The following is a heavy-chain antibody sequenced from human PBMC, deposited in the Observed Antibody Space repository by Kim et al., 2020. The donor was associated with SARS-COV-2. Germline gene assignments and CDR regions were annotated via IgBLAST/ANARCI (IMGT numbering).Heavy chain of an antibody. J-gene: IGHJ3*02. CDR3: TTDLYSSSWYGEGAFDI. V-gene: IGHV3-15*01. CDR2: IKSKTDGGTT. CDR1: GFTFSNAW. D-gene: IGHD6-13*01. Sequence: LSLTCAASGFTFSNAWMSWVRQAPGKGLEWVGRIKSKTDGGTTDYAAPVKGRFTISRDDSKNTLYLQMNSLKTEDTAVYYCTTDLYSSSWYGEGAFDIWGQGTMVTVSS.